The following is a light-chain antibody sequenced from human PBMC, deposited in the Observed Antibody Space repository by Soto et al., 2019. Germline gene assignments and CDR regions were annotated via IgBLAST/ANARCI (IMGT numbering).Light chain of an antibody. V-gene: IGLV1-47*01. CDR3: AAWDDSLNWV. Sequence: QSVLTQPPSASGTPGQRVTISCSGSSSNIGSNYVYWYQQLPGTAPKLLIYRNNQRPSGVPDRFSGSKSGTSASLAISGLRYEDEADYCCAAWDDSLNWVFGGGTKVTVL. J-gene: IGLJ3*02. CDR2: RNN. CDR1: SSNIGSNY.